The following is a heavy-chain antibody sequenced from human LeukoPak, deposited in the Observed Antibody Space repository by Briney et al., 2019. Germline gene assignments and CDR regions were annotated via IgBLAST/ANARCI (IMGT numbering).Heavy chain of an antibody. CDR1: GGSISSYY. J-gene: IGHJ4*02. V-gene: IGHV3-66*01. CDR3: ARGGGDYSNYFDY. CDR2: ISSGGST. Sequence: ETLSLTCTVSGGSISSYYMSWVRQAPGKGLEWVSVISSGGSTYYADSVKGRFTISRDNSKNTLFLQMNSLRAEDTAVYYCARGGGDYSNYFDYWGQGTLVTVSS. D-gene: IGHD4-11*01.